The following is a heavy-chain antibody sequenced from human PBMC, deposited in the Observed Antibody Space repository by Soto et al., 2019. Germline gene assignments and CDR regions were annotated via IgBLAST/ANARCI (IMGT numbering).Heavy chain of an antibody. J-gene: IGHJ4*02. CDR2: INHQSGGT. CDR3: ARDLAKGCGSAGFES. D-gene: IGHD1-26*01. V-gene: IGHV1-2*02. Sequence: VSLNGSANASGDTFSANYRHRLRQAPGQGLEWMGWINHQSGGTNYPHKLQGRVTMTRDTSLSTVYMTLSRLTSDDTAEYYCARDLAKGCGSAGFESWGQGTLVTVSS. CDR1: GDTFSANY.